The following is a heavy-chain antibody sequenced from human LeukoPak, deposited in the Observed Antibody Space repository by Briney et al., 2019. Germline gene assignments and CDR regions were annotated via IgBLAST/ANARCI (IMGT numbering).Heavy chain of an antibody. CDR2: ISGSGGST. J-gene: IGHJ4*02. CDR1: GFTFSSYA. V-gene: IGHV3-23*01. CDR3: AKVGSYDFWSGPYYYFDY. Sequence: PGGSLRLSCAASGFTFSSYAMSWVRQAPGKGLEWVSAISGSGGSTYYADSVKGRSTISRDNSKNTLYLQMNSLRAEDTAVYYCAKVGSYDFWSGPYYYFDYWGQGTLVTVSS. D-gene: IGHD3-3*01.